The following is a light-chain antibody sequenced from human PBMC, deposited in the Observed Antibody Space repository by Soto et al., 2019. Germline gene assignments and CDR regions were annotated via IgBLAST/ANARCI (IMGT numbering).Light chain of an antibody. Sequence: EIVLTQSPGTLSLSPGERATLSCRASQSVSSNYLAWYQQKPGQAPRLLIYGASSRATGIPDRFSGSGSGTDFTLTISRLAPEDFAVYYCHQYDSSPLTFGGGTKVEIK. CDR2: GAS. CDR3: HQYDSSPLT. V-gene: IGKV3-20*01. CDR1: QSVSSNY. J-gene: IGKJ4*01.